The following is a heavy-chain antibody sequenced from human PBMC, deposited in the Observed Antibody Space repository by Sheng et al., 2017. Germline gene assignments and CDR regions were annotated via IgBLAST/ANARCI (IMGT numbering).Heavy chain of an antibody. D-gene: IGHD3-22*01. CDR3: ARGRHSDSSGNYYNFDY. Sequence: QVQLVQSGAEVMKPGASVKVSCRASGYTLNSYDINWVRQAAGQGLEWMGWMNPNNGNTGYAQKFQGRVIMTRNTSISTAYMELSSLRSDDTAVYYCARGRHSDSSGNYYNFDYWGQGTLVTVSS. CDR1: GYTLNSYD. J-gene: IGHJ4*02. CDR2: MNPNNGNT. V-gene: IGHV1-8*01.